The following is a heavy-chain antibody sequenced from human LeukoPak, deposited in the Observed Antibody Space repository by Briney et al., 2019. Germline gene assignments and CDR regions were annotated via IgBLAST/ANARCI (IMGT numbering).Heavy chain of an antibody. Sequence: GGSLRLSCAASGFTVSSNYMSWVRQAPGEGLEWVSVIYSGGSTYYADSVKGRFTISRDNSKNTLYLQMNSLRAEDTAVYYCARDEARYSYGSDYWGQGTLVTVSS. J-gene: IGHJ4*02. CDR1: GFTVSSNY. CDR2: IYSGGST. D-gene: IGHD5-18*01. CDR3: ARDEARYSYGSDY. V-gene: IGHV3-66*01.